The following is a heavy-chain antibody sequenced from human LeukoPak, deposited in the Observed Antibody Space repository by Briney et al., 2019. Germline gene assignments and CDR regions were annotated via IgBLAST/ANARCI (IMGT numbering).Heavy chain of an antibody. CDR1: GLSFSSYG. CDR3: AELGITMIGGV. V-gene: IGHV3-48*03. J-gene: IGHJ6*04. CDR2: ISSSGSTI. D-gene: IGHD3-10*02. Sequence: PGGSLRLCCAASGLSFSSYGISWVRQVPGEGLEWVSYISSSGSTIYYADSVKGRFTISRDNAKNSLYLQMNSLRAEDTAVYYCAELGITMIGGVWGKGTTVTISS.